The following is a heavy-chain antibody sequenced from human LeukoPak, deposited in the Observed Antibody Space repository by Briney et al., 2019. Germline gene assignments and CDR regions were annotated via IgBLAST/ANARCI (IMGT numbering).Heavy chain of an antibody. V-gene: IGHV3-7*01. CDR1: GFTFSSFW. CDR3: SRARGMDV. J-gene: IGHJ6*02. Sequence: QPGGSLRLSCAASGFTFSSFWMTWARQAPGKGLEWVATINQDGSEKYYMDSVKGRFTISRDNPKNSLSLQMNSLRAEDTAVYYCSRARGMDVLGQGTTVIVSS. CDR2: INQDGSEK.